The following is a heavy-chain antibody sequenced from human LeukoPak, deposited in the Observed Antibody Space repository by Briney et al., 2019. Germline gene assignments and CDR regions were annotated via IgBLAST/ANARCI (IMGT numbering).Heavy chain of an antibody. V-gene: IGHV5-51*01. CDR1: GYSFTSYW. CDR2: IYPGDSDT. J-gene: IGHJ3*02. CDR3: ARGEYDSEIGAFDI. D-gene: IGHD2/OR15-2a*01. Sequence: GESLKISCKGSGYSFTSYWIGWVRQMPGKGLEWMGIIYPGDSDTRDSPSFQGQITISADKSTSTAYLQWSSLKASDTAMYYCARGEYDSEIGAFDIWGQGTMVTVSS.